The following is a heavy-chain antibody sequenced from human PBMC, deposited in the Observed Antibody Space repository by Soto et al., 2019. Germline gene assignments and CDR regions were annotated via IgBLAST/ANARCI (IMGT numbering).Heavy chain of an antibody. V-gene: IGHV4-31*03. D-gene: IGHD6-19*01. Sequence: SETLSLTCTVSGGSISSGGYYWSWIRQHPGKGLEWIGYIYYSGSTYYNPSLKSRVTISVDTSKNQFSLKLSSVTAADTAVYYCARHTVAGNSVYWGQGTLVTVSS. CDR1: GGSISSGGYY. CDR3: ARHTVAGNSVY. CDR2: IYYSGST. J-gene: IGHJ4*02.